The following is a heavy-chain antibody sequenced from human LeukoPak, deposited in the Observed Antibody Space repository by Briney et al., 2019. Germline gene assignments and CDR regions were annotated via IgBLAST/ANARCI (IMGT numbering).Heavy chain of an antibody. V-gene: IGHV1-18*01. CDR1: GYTFTSYG. CDR2: VSAYNGNT. Sequence: GASVKVSCKASGYTFTSYGIIWVRQAPGQGLEWMGWVSAYNGNTNYAQKLQGRVTMTTDTSTSTAYMELRSLRSDDTAVYYCARGLYYDILTGYYKSYYYYGMDVWGQGTTVTVSS. J-gene: IGHJ6*02. CDR3: ARGLYYDILTGYYKSYYYYGMDV. D-gene: IGHD3-9*01.